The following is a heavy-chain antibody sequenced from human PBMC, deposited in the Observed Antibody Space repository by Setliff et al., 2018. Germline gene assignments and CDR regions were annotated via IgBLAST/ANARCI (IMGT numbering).Heavy chain of an antibody. V-gene: IGHV1-18*01. D-gene: IGHD5-18*01. CDR3: ARAPSVELVTIRTNSWFTY. CDR2: ISVYNGDT. J-gene: IGHJ4*02. CDR1: GYTFSRNY. Sequence: GASVKVSCKAYGYTFSRNYITWVRQAPGQGLEWVGWISVYNGDTNYAQKFQGRVTLTTDTSTSTAYMELRSLTSDDSAFYYCARAPSVELVTIRTNSWFTYWGQGTLVTVSS.